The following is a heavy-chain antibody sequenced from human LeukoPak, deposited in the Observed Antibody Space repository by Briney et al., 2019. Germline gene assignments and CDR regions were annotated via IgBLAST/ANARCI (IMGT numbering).Heavy chain of an antibody. CDR2: IWYDGSNK. J-gene: IGHJ4*02. V-gene: IGHV3-33*01. D-gene: IGHD5-18*01. Sequence: PGGSLRLYCAGSGFTFSSYGIHWVRQAPGKGLEWVAVIWYDGSNKYYADSVKGRFTISRDNSKNTLYLQTNSLRVEDTAVYYCASDGDSAVATRVFDYWGQGTLVTVSS. CDR3: ASDGDSAVATRVFDY. CDR1: GFTFSSYG.